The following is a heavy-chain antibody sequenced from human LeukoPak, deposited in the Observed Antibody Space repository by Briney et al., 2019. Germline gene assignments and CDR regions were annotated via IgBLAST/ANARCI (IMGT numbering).Heavy chain of an antibody. CDR3: AKGRGWLQFFDY. D-gene: IGHD5-24*01. CDR1: GFTFSSYE. V-gene: IGHV3-23*01. J-gene: IGHJ4*02. CDR2: ISGSGGST. Sequence: QTGGSLRLSCAASGFTFSSYEMNWVRQAPGKGLEWVSTISGSGGSTYNADSVKGRFTIARDNSKNTLYLQMNSLRAEDTAVYFCAKGRGWLQFFDYWGQGTLVTVSS.